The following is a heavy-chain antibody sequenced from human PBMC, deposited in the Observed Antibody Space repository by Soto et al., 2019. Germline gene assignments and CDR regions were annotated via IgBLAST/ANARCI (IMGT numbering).Heavy chain of an antibody. J-gene: IGHJ4*02. D-gene: IGHD2-21*02. V-gene: IGHV1-3*05. CDR3: ARALALPADSDY. Sequence: QVQVVQSGAEEKKPGASVKVSCTASGYTFTGYAMHWVRQAPGQRLEWMGWINAGNGNTKYSQKFQGRVTIPRDSSPSSAYMELSSLRSEDTAVYYCARALALPADSDYWGQGTLVTVSS. CDR1: GYTFTGYA. CDR2: INAGNGNT.